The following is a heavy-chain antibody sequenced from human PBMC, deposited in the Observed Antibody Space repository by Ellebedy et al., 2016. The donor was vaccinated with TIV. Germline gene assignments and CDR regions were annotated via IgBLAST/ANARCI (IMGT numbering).Heavy chain of an antibody. CDR1: GYTFTDYY. CDR2: INPNSGGT. V-gene: IGHV1-2*02. J-gene: IGHJ4*02. CDR3: ARDRGGVGATNGFDY. D-gene: IGHD1-26*01. Sequence: AASVKVSCKASGYTFTDYYIHWVRQAPGQGLEWMGWINPNSGGTNYAQKLQGRVTMTRDTSTSTVYLELSSLRSEDTAVYYCARDRGGVGATNGFDYWGQGTLVTVSS.